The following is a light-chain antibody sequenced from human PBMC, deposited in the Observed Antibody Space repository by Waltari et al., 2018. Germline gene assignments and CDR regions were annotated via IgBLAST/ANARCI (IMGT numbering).Light chain of an antibody. Sequence: DIVVTQSPLSLPVTPGEPASISCRSSQSLLHRNGNNYLDWCLQKPGQSPQLLIYLGSNRASGVPDRFSGSGSGTDFTLRISRVEAEDVGVYYCMQSLQTLWTFGQGTKVEIK. V-gene: IGKV2-28*01. CDR1: QSLLHRNGNNY. J-gene: IGKJ1*01. CDR2: LGS. CDR3: MQSLQTLWT.